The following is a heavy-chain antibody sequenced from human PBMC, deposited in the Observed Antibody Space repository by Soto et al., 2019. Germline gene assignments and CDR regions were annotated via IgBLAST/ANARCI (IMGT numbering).Heavy chain of an antibody. Sequence: ASETLSLTCNVSGDSVNNNNYYWGWIRQSPGTGLEWIASIYSTGSPQSNPSLRSRITISVDTSENHFSLELRSVTATDTAIYYCTRHSYTHPGIVDYWGQGTRVTVSS. D-gene: IGHD1-26*01. J-gene: IGHJ4*02. V-gene: IGHV4-39*01. CDR1: GDSVNNNNYY. CDR2: IYSTGSP. CDR3: TRHSYTHPGIVDY.